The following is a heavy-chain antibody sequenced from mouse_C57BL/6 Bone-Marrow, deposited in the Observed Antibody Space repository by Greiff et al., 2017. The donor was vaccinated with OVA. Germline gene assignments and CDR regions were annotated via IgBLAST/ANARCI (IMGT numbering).Heavy chain of an antibody. CDR1: GFTFSNYW. Sequence: DVKLVESGGGLVQPGGSMKLSCVASGFTFSNYWMNWVRQSPEQGLEWVAQIRLKSDNYATHYAVSVKGRFTISRNDSKSSVYLQMNNLRAEDTGIYYCTALLRFAYWGQGTLVTVSA. J-gene: IGHJ3*01. D-gene: IGHD1-1*01. CDR2: IRLKSDNYAT. CDR3: TALLRFAY. V-gene: IGHV6-3*01.